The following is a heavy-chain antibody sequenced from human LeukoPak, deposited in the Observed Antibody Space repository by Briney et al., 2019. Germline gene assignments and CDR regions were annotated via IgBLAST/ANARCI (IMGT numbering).Heavy chain of an antibody. Sequence: GRSLRLSCAASGFTFSSYGMHWVRQAPGKGLEWVAVISYDGSNKYYADSVKGRFTISRDNSKNTLYLQMNSLRAGDTAVYYCAKDVNGMDVWGQGTTVTVSS. J-gene: IGHJ6*02. V-gene: IGHV3-30*18. CDR2: ISYDGSNK. CDR1: GFTFSSYG. CDR3: AKDVNGMDV.